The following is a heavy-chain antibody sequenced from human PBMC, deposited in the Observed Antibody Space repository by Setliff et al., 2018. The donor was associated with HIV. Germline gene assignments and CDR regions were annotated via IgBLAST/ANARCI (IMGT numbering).Heavy chain of an antibody. CDR2: IYYSGTT. Sequence: PSETLSLTCTVSGGSIVRYYWTWIRQPPGKGLEWIGYIYYSGTTNYNPSLKSRVTISVDASNNQFSLELRSMTAADTAVYYCARENGDCSGGACYFMLDSWGQGTRVTVSS. CDR1: GGSIVRYY. V-gene: IGHV4-59*01. CDR3: ARENGDCSGGACYFMLDS. J-gene: IGHJ4*02. D-gene: IGHD2-15*01.